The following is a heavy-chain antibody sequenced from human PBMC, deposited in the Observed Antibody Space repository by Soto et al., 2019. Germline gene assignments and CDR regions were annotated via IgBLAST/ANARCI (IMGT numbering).Heavy chain of an antibody. CDR3: AKDLSSGWYEATDY. V-gene: IGHV3-23*01. CDR1: GFTFSSYA. D-gene: IGHD6-19*01. J-gene: IGHJ4*02. Sequence: GGSLRLSCAASGFTFSSYAMSWVRQAPGKGLEWVSAISGSGGSTYYADSVKGRFTISRDNSKNTLYLQMNSLRAEDTAVYYCAKDLSSGWYEATDYWGQGTLVTVSS. CDR2: ISGSGGST.